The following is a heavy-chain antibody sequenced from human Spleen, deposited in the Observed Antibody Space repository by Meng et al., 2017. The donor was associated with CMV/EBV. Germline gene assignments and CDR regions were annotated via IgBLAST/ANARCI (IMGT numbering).Heavy chain of an antibody. CDR1: GFTFSSYS. CDR2: ISSGSGSI. CDR3: ARGSGSLYYYYGMDV. J-gene: IGHJ6*02. D-gene: IGHD3-10*01. V-gene: IGHV3-48*04. Sequence: GESLKISCEASGFTFSSYSMNWVRQAPGKGLEWVSYISSGSGSIFYADSLKGRFTISRDNAKNSLYLQMHSLRAEDTAVYYCARGSGSLYYYYGMDVWGQGTTVTVSS.